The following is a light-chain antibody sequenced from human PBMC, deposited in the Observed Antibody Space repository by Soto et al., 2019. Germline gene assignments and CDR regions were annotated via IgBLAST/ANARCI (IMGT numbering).Light chain of an antibody. J-gene: IGLJ3*02. Sequence: QSALTQPPSASGSPGQSVTISCTGTSSDVGGYNYASWYQQHPGKAPKLMIYEVTKRTSGVPDRFSGSKSGNTGSLTVSGLQAEDEGAYCCGSFGGSSTDGVFGGGTQLNVL. CDR1: SSDVGGYNY. CDR3: GSFGGSSTDGV. CDR2: EVT. V-gene: IGLV2-8*01.